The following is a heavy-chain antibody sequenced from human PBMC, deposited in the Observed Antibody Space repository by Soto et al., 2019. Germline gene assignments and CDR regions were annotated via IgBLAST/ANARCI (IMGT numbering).Heavy chain of an antibody. Sequence: GGSLRLSCAASGFTFSSYGMHWVRQAPGKGLEWVAVISYDGSNKYYADSVKGRFTISRDNSKNTLYLQMNSLRAEDTAVYYCAKERNYYDRSGYYFPGYWGQGTLVTVSS. CDR3: AKERNYYDRSGYYFPGY. V-gene: IGHV3-30*18. CDR1: GFTFSSYG. D-gene: IGHD3-22*01. J-gene: IGHJ4*02. CDR2: ISYDGSNK.